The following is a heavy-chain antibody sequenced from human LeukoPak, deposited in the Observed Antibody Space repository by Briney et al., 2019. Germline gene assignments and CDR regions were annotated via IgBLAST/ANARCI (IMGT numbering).Heavy chain of an antibody. CDR2: ISYDGSNK. D-gene: IGHD4-17*01. CDR3: ARDQVTKYFDY. CDR1: GFTFSSYG. Sequence: GGSLRLSCAASGFTFSSYGMHWVRQAPGKGWEGVAVISYDGSNKYYADSVKGRFTISRDNSKNTLYLQMNSLRAEDTAVYYCARDQVTKYFDYWGQGTLVTVSS. V-gene: IGHV3-30*03. J-gene: IGHJ4*02.